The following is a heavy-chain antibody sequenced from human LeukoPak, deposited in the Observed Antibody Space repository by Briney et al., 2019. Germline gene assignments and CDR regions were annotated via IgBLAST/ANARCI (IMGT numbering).Heavy chain of an antibody. Sequence: GGSLRLSCAASGFTLSSYSMTWVRQAPGKGLEWVASISDSGGSTFYAGSVKGRLTIPKNNSKNTLFLHIGNLSAEDTAIYYCAGLYGGSYAYWGQGTLVTVSS. CDR3: AGLYGGSYAY. CDR1: GFTLSSYS. J-gene: IGHJ4*02. V-gene: IGHV3-23*01. D-gene: IGHD4/OR15-4a*01. CDR2: ISDSGGST.